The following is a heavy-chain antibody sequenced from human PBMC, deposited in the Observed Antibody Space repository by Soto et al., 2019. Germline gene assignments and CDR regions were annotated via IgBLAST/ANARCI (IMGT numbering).Heavy chain of an antibody. Sequence: QVQLVEPGGGVVQPGRSLRLSCAASGFTFSSYAMHWVRQAPGKGLEWVAVIWYDGSNKYYADSVKGRFTISRDNSKNTLHLQMNTLRAGDTAVYFCARGQVHMTTFTNYYYYGMDVWGQGTTVTVSS. CDR2: IWYDGSNK. CDR3: ARGQVHMTTFTNYYYYGMDV. J-gene: IGHJ6*02. V-gene: IGHV3-33*01. CDR1: GFTFSSYA. D-gene: IGHD4-4*01.